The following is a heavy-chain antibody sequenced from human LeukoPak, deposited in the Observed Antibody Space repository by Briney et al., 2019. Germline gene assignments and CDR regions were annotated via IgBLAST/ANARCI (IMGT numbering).Heavy chain of an antibody. CDR3: ARDYTGGWNDY. CDR2: ISSSSSYI. CDR1: AFTFSSYS. J-gene: IGHJ4*02. Sequence: GGSLRLSCAASAFTFSSYSMNWVRQAPGKGLEWVSSISSSSSYIYYADSVKGRFTISRDNAKNSLYLQMNSLRAEDTAVYYCARDYTGGWNDYWGQGTLVIVSS. V-gene: IGHV3-21*01. D-gene: IGHD7-27*01.